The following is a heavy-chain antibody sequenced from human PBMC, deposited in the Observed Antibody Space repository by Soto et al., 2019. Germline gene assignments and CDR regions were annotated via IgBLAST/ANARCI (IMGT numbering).Heavy chain of an antibody. CDR1: GGSISSYY. J-gene: IGHJ3*02. CDR3: ARSGYDYIWGSYPLDFAFDI. D-gene: IGHD3-16*02. V-gene: IGHV4-59*08. Sequence: SETLSLTCTVSGGSISSYYWSWIRQPPGKGLEWIGYIYYSGSTNYNPSLKSRVTISVDTSKNQFSLKLSSVTAADTAVYYCARSGYDYIWGSYPLDFAFDIWGQGTMVTVSS. CDR2: IYYSGST.